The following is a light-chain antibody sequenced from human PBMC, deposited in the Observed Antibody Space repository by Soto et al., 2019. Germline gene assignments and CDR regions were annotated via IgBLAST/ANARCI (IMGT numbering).Light chain of an antibody. V-gene: IGLV1-40*01. J-gene: IGLJ3*02. Sequence: QSVLTHPPSVSGAPGQRVTISCTGSSSNIGTVYDLHWYQQLPGTAPKLLIYANNNRPSGVPDRFSGSKSGTSASLAITGLQAEDEADYYCQSYDTSLSAWVFGGGTKL. CDR3: QSYDTSLSAWV. CDR1: SSNIGTVYD. CDR2: ANN.